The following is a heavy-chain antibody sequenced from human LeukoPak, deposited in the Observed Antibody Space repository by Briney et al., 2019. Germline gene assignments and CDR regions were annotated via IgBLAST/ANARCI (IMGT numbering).Heavy chain of an antibody. D-gene: IGHD1-26*01. J-gene: IGHJ3*02. CDR2: IYTSGST. CDR3: ARGSAPWELPPSHI. Sequence: KPSQTLSLTCTVSGGSISSGSYYWSWIRQPAGKGLEWIGRIYTSGSTNYNPSLKSRVTISVDTSKNQFSLKLSSVTAADTAVYYCARGSAPWELPPSHIWGQGTMVTVSS. CDR1: GGSISSGSYY. V-gene: IGHV4-61*02.